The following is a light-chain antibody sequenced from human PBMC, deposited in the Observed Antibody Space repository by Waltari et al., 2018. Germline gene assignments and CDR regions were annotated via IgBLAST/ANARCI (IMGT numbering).Light chain of an antibody. J-gene: IGKJ2*01. CDR1: QSIGSY. CDR3: QHRSNWPPS. CDR2: DAS. V-gene: IGKV3-11*01. Sequence: EIVLTQSPATLSLSPGERATLSCRASQSIGSYLAWYHQKPGLAPSLLIYDASNRAACIPARFSGSGSGTDFTLTISSLEPEDFAVYYCQHRSNWPPSFGQGTKVEIE.